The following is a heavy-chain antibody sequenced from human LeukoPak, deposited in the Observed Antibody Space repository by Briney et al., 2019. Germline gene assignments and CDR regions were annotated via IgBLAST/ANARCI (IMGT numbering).Heavy chain of an antibody. D-gene: IGHD2-8*01. V-gene: IGHV3-23*01. CDR1: GFTFSSHA. Sequence: GGSLRLSCAVSGFTFSSHAMSWVRQAPGKGLKWVSAISGSGGTTNYADSVKGRFTISRDNSKNTLYLQMNSLRAEDTAVYYCAKGGSIVLMVYANDYWGQGTLVTVSS. CDR2: ISGSGGTT. J-gene: IGHJ4*02. CDR3: AKGGSIVLMVYANDY.